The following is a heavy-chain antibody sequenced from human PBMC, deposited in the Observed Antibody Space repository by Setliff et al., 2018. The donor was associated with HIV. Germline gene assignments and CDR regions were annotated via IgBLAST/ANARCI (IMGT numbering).Heavy chain of an antibody. Sequence: ASVKVSCKSSGYTFTNYFIHWVRQAPGQGLEWMEIVNPSDGSTSNSQKFQGRVTMTRDTSTSTVYMEVNSLRSEGTAVYFCARTSSALTTRGEYYFDYWGQGTLVTVSS. D-gene: IGHD4-4*01. J-gene: IGHJ4*02. CDR3: ARTSSALTTRGEYYFDY. CDR1: GYTFTNYF. V-gene: IGHV1-46*01. CDR2: VNPSDGST.